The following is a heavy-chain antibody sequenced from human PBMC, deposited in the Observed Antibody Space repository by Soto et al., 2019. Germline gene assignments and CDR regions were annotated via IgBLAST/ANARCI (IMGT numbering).Heavy chain of an antibody. CDR3: AVARIDYVWGSYLLDY. CDR1: GFTFTSSA. CDR2: VVVGSGNT. J-gene: IGHJ4*02. D-gene: IGHD3-16*02. V-gene: IGHV1-58*02. Sequence: SVKVSCKASGFTFTSSAMQWVRQARGQRLEWIGWVVVGSGNTNYAQKFQERVTITRDMSTSTAYMELSSLRSEDTAVYYCAVARIDYVWGSYLLDYWGQGTLVTVSS.